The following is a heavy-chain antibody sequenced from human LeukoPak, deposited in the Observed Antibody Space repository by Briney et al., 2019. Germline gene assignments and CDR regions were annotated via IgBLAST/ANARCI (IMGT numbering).Heavy chain of an antibody. V-gene: IGHV3-21*01. J-gene: IGHJ4*02. CDR3: GYYYDSSPTPPFY. Sequence: GGSLRPSCAASGFTVSSNYMSWVRQAPGKGLEWVSSISSSSSHIYYADSAKGRFTISRDNARNSLYLQMNSLRAEDTAVYYCGYYYDSSPTPPFYWGQGTLVTVSS. CDR2: ISSSSSHI. D-gene: IGHD3-22*01. CDR1: GFTVSSNY.